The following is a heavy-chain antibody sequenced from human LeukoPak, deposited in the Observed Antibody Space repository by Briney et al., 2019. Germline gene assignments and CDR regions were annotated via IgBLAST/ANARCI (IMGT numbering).Heavy chain of an antibody. J-gene: IGHJ4*02. CDR1: EFTFGKYW. CDR3: ARASDSSGYYDY. V-gene: IGHV3-7*01. CDR2: IKLDGSEK. Sequence: GGSLRLSCVASEFTFGKYWMSWVRQAPGKGLEWVANIKLDGSEKNYVDSVKGRFTISRDNAKNTLYLQMNSLRAEDAAVYYCARASDSSGYYDYWGQGTLVTVSS. D-gene: IGHD3-22*01.